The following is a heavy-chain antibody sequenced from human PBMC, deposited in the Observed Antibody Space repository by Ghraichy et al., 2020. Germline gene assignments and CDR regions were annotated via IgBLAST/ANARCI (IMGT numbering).Heavy chain of an antibody. CDR1: GGSISSYY. CDR3: ARANSHYDILTGYYIPDAFDI. V-gene: IGHV4-59*01. J-gene: IGHJ3*02. Sequence: SETLSLTCTVSGGSISSYYWSWIRQPPGKGLEWIGYIYYSGSTNYNPSLKSRVTISVDTSKNQFSLKLSSVTAADTAVYYCARANSHYDILTGYYIPDAFDIWGQGTMVTVSS. CDR2: IYYSGST. D-gene: IGHD3-9*01.